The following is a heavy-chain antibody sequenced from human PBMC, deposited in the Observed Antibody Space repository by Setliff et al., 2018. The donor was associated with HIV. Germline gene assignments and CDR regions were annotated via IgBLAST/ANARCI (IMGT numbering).Heavy chain of an antibody. V-gene: IGHV4-61*05. CDR1: GVPTSASTYY. J-gene: IGHJ4*02. CDR3: ARAVSHVDY. D-gene: IGHD6-19*01. CDR2: IYYTGST. Sequence: PSETLSLTCTVSGVPTSASTYYWGWIRQPPGKGLESIGYIYYTGSTNYNPSLKSRVTISVDTSKNQFSLKLSSVTAADTAVYYCARAVSHVDYWGQGTLVTVSS.